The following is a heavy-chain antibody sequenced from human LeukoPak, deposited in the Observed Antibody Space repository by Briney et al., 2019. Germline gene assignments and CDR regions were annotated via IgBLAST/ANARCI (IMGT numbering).Heavy chain of an antibody. CDR3: ARDIHRVGATEYYFDY. J-gene: IGHJ4*02. D-gene: IGHD1-26*01. V-gene: IGHV3-23*01. Sequence: GGSLRLSCAASGFTFSSYAMSWVRQAPGKGLEWVSAISGSGGSTYYADSVKGRFTISRDNSKNTLYLQMNSLRAEDTAVYYCARDIHRVGATEYYFDYWGQGTLVTVSS. CDR2: ISGSGGST. CDR1: GFTFSSYA.